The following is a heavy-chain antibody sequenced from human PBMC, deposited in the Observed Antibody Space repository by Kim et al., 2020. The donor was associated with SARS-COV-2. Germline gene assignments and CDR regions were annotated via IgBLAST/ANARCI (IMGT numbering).Heavy chain of an antibody. D-gene: IGHD6-13*01. CDR1: GGSFSGYY. V-gene: IGHV4-34*01. CDR3: ARVNSHPREGSWPSGLVDY. Sequence: SETLSLTCAVYGGSFSGYYWSWIRQPPGKGLEWIGEINHSGSTNYNPSLKSRVTISVDTSKNQFSLKLSSVTAADTAVYYCARVNSHPREGSWPSGLVDYWGQGTLVTVSS. CDR2: INHSGST. J-gene: IGHJ4*02.